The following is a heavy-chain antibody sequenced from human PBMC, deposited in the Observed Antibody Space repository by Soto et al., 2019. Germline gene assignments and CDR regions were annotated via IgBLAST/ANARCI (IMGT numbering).Heavy chain of an antibody. J-gene: IGHJ5*02. CDR1: GLSLSNGRLG. CDR3: ALIKDCSRTDCYLAPFDP. Sequence: QVTLKESGPVLVKPTETLTLTCTVSGLSLSNGRLGVSWIRQPPGKALEWLAHIFSNDDKSYSTSLKSRLTISKDTARSQVVLTMTNMDPVDSATYSCALIKDCSRTDCYLAPFDPWGQGTLVTVSS. V-gene: IGHV2-26*01. CDR2: IFSNDDK. D-gene: IGHD2-2*01.